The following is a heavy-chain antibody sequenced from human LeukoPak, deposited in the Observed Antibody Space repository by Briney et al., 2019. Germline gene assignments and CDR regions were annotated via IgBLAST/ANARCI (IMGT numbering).Heavy chain of an antibody. J-gene: IGHJ3*02. CDR2: IYPADSTA. CDR1: GYSFTTYW. CDR3: TRTYHGYSGFAPGAFDI. Sequence: GESLKISCKASGYSFTTYWIGWVRQVPGKGLEWVGIIYPADSTAKYSPSFQGQVTISVDKSISTAYLQWSSLKASDTAMYYCTRTYHGYSGFAPGAFDIWGQGTMVTVSS. V-gene: IGHV5-51*01. D-gene: IGHD5-12*01.